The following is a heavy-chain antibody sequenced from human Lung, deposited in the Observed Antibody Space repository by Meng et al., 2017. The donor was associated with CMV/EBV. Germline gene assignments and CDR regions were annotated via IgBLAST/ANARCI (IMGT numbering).Heavy chain of an antibody. V-gene: IGHV3-30*04. Sequence: GESXKISCAASGFTFSSSAMHWVRQAPGKGLEWVAVVSYDGSHKYYADSVKGRFTISRDNSKNSLYLQMNSLRPEDTAVYYCARGIEEWSYFYYHAMDVWGQGSTVNVSS. CDR3: ARGIEEWSYFYYHAMDV. D-gene: IGHD3-3*01. CDR1: GFTFSSSA. J-gene: IGHJ6*01. CDR2: VSYDGSHK.